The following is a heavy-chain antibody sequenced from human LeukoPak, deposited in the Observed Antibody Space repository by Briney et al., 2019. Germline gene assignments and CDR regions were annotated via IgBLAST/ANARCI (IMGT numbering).Heavy chain of an antibody. CDR2: IYHTGTT. V-gene: IGHV4-31*03. J-gene: IGHJ4*02. CDR3: AGDLDFASGSYLHY. Sequence: SETLSLTCTISGASTSSRGYYWTWVRQHSGKGLEWIGYIYHTGTTYYNPSLRSRITISMGTSKNQFSLKMTSMTAADTAVYYCAGDLDFASGSYLHYWGQGSLVTVS. CDR1: GASTSSRGYY. D-gene: IGHD3-22*01.